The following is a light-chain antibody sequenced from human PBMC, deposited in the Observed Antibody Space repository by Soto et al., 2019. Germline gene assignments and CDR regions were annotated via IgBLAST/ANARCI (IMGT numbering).Light chain of an antibody. CDR2: DVS. CDR3: SSYTTSSTYV. Sequence: QSVLTQPASVSGSPGQSITISCTGTSSDVGGYNYASWYQQHPGKAPKLMICDVSDRPSGISNRFSGSKSGNTASLTISGLQAEDEADYYCSSYTTSSTYVFGTGTKVTVL. V-gene: IGLV2-14*01. J-gene: IGLJ1*01. CDR1: SSDVGGYNY.